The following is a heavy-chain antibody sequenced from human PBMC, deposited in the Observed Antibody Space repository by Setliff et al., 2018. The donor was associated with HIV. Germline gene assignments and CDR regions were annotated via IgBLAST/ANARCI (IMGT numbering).Heavy chain of an antibody. D-gene: IGHD6-19*01. CDR1: GFTFSSYW. CDR2: IKQDGSEE. Sequence: GGSLRLSCAASGFTFSSYWMSWVRQAPGKGLEWVANIKQDGSEEHCVGSVKGRFTVSRDNSKNTLYLQMNSLRAEDTAVYYCARARIAVAGLNWFDPWGQGTLVTVSS. J-gene: IGHJ5*02. CDR3: ARARIAVAGLNWFDP. V-gene: IGHV3-7*04.